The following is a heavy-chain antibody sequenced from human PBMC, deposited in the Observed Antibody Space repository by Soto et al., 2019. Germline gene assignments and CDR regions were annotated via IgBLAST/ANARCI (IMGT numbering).Heavy chain of an antibody. J-gene: IGHJ4*02. CDR1: GYTFTSNY. D-gene: IGHD2-15*01. Sequence: QVQLVQSGAEVKKPGASVKVSCKASGYTFTSNYMHWVRQAPGQGLEWMGIINPSGGSTSYAQKFQGRVTMARDTATSTVYMALSSLRSEDTAVYYCARARCSGGSCYQADYWGQGTLVTVSS. CDR2: INPSGGST. V-gene: IGHV1-46*03. CDR3: ARARCSGGSCYQADY.